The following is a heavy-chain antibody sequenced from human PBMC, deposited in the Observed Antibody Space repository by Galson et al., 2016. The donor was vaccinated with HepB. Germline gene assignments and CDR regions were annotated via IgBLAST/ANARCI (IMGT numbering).Heavy chain of an antibody. Sequence: SETLSLTCAVYGGSFSSYYWNWIRQPPGKGLEWIGEINLSGNTNYNPSLKSRVSISLDTSKNQFSLRLGSVTAADTGVYYCARTPRWHLAASFDYWGQGTLVIVSS. D-gene: IGHD3-3*02. CDR1: GGSFSSYY. V-gene: IGHV4-34*01. CDR3: ARTPRWHLAASFDY. J-gene: IGHJ4*02. CDR2: INLSGNT.